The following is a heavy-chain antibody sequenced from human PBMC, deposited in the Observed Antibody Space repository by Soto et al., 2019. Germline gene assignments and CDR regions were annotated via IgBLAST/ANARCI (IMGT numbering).Heavy chain of an antibody. CDR1: GFTFSSYW. D-gene: IGHD5-18*01. CDR3: ARVGGYSYGFGELYYYYYGMYV. J-gene: IGHJ6*02. Sequence: GGSLRLSCAASGFTFSSYWMHWVRQAPGKGLVWVSRINSDGSSTSYADSVKGRFTISRDNAKNTLYLQMNSLRDEDTAVYYCARVGGYSYGFGELYYYYYGMYVWGQGTTVTVSS. V-gene: IGHV3-74*01. CDR2: INSDGSST.